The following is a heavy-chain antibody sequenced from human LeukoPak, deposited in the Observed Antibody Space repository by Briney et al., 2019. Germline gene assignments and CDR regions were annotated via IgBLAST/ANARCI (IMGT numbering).Heavy chain of an antibody. CDR2: IYYSGST. D-gene: IGHD3-3*01. CDR3: ASPYYDFRSGHQNFYYYYMDV. CDR1: GGSISSSSYY. Sequence: SETLSLTCTVSGGSISSSSYYWGWIRQPPGKGLEWIGSIYYSGSTYYNPSLKSRVTISVDTSKNQFSLKLSSVTAADTAVYYCASPYYDFRSGHQNFYYYYMDVWGKGTTVTVSS. V-gene: IGHV4-39*01. J-gene: IGHJ6*03.